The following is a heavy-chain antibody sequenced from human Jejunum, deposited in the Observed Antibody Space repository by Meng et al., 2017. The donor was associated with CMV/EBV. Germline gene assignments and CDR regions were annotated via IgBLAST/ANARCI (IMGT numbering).Heavy chain of an antibody. Sequence: GFTFNKDAIHWVRRAPGKGLEWVALVSHDGVTKQYADSVQGRLTISRDNSQNTVVLQMDRLRGEDTAVYYCAAEYRLLNTPYFEYWGQGTVVTVSS. J-gene: IGHJ4*02. CDR1: GFTFNKDA. CDR3: AAEYRLLNTPYFEY. D-gene: IGHD2/OR15-2a*01. V-gene: IGHV3-30-3*01. CDR2: VSHDGVTK.